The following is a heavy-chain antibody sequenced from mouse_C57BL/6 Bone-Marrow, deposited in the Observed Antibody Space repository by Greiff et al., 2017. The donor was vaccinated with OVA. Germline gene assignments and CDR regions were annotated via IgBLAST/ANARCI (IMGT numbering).Heavy chain of an antibody. CDR2: ISSGGSYT. CDR1: GFTFSSYG. V-gene: IGHV5-6*01. CDR3: ARPLYGNYVGGFAY. D-gene: IGHD2-1*01. Sequence: EVKLMESGGDLVKPGGSLKLSCAASGFTFSSYGMSWVRQTPDKRLEWVATISSGGSYTYYPDSVKGRFTISRDTAKNTLYLQMSSLKSEDTAMYYCARPLYGNYVGGFAYWGQGTLVAVSA. J-gene: IGHJ3*01.